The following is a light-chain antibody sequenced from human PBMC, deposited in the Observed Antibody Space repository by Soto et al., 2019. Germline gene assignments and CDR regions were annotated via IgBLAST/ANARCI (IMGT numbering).Light chain of an antibody. V-gene: IGLV2-14*01. CDR3: TSYTSSSTNDV. CDR1: SSDMGGYNY. CDR2: EVS. J-gene: IGLJ1*01. Sequence: QSALTQPASVSGSPGQSITISCTGTSSDMGGYNYVSWYQQHPGKAPKLMIYEVSNRPSGVSNRFSGSKSGNTASLTISGLQAEDEADYYCTSYTSSSTNDVFGTGTKVTVL.